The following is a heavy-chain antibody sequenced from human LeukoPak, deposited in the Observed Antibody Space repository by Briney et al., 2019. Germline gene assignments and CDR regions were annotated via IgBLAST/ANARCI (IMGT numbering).Heavy chain of an antibody. Sequence: SETLSLTCTVSGGSIGSTFYYWGWIRQPPGKGLEWIGEINHSGSTNYNPSLKSRVTISVDTSKNQFSLKLSSVTAADTAVYYCARHKPLWFGIGDNWFDPWGQGTLVTVSS. V-gene: IGHV4-39*07. J-gene: IGHJ5*02. CDR3: ARHKPLWFGIGDNWFDP. CDR2: INHSGST. D-gene: IGHD3-10*01. CDR1: GGSIGSTFYY.